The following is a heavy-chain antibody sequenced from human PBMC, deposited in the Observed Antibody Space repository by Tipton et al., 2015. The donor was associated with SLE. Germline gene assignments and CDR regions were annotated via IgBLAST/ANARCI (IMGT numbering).Heavy chain of an antibody. D-gene: IGHD3-3*01. CDR2: IYYSGST. CDR3: ARQEGAGTIQEGFDY. Sequence: TLSLTCTVSGGSISRYYWSWIRQPPGKGLEWIGYIYYSGSTNYNPSLKSRVTISVDTSKNQFSLKLSSVTAADTAVYYCARQEGAGTIQEGFDYWGQGTLVTVSS. J-gene: IGHJ4*02. CDR1: GGSISRYY. V-gene: IGHV4-59*01.